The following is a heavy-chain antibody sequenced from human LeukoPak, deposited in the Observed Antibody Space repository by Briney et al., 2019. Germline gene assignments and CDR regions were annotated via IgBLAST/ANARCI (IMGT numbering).Heavy chain of an antibody. CDR3: ARVLEGAFDI. CDR1: GYTFTNYG. CDR2: ISAYNGNT. V-gene: IGHV1-18*01. Sequence: ASVKVSCKASGYTFTNYGITWVRQAPGQGLARMGWISAYNGNTNYAQKFQGRATMTTDTAANTAYMELRNLRSDDTAVYYCARVLEGAFDIWGQGTMVTVSS. J-gene: IGHJ3*02.